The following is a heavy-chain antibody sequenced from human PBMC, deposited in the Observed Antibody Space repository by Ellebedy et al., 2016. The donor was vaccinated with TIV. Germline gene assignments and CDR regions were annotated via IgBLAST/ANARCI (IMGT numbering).Heavy chain of an antibody. CDR3: ARVYGSGSYLYYYYGMDV. CDR2: RNPNSGNT. CDR1: GYTFTSYD. J-gene: IGHJ6*02. D-gene: IGHD3-10*01. V-gene: IGHV1-8*03. Sequence: AASVKVSCKASGYTFTSYDINWVRQATGQGLEWMGWRNPNSGNTGYAQKFQGRVTITRNTSISTAYMELSSLRSEDTAVYYCARVYGSGSYLYYYYGMDVWGQGTTVTVSS.